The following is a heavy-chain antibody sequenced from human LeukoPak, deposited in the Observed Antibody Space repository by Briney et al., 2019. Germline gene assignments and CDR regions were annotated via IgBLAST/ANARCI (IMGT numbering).Heavy chain of an antibody. D-gene: IGHD6-13*01. V-gene: IGHV5-51*01. CDR2: IYPGDSDT. CDR1: GYNFTNYW. Sequence: KNGESLKISCKGSGYNFTNYWIGWVRQLPGKGLEWMGIIYPGDSDTRYSPSFQGQVAISADKSITTAYLQWSSLKASDTAMYYCARRGHSSSWYSEYWGQGTLVTVSS. CDR3: ARRGHSSSWYSEY. J-gene: IGHJ4*02.